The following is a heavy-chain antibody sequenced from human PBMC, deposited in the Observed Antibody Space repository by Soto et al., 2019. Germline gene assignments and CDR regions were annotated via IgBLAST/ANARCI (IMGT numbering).Heavy chain of an antibody. CDR3: ARAPVN. V-gene: IGHV4-31*03. CDR2: IYYSGST. CDR1: GASISSGGYY. J-gene: IGHJ4*02. Sequence: QVHLQESGPGLLKPSQTLSLTCTVSGASISSGGYYWTWIRQHPGKGLEWIGYIYYSGSTYSNPSHKIRGTIAVDTSKNQFSQKLSSVNAADTAVYYCARAPVNWGQGTLVTVSS.